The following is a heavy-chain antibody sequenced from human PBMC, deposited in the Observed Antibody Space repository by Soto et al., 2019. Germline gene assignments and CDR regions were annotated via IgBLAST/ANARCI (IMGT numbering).Heavy chain of an antibody. J-gene: IGHJ4*02. D-gene: IGHD6-19*01. Sequence: QVQLQESGPGLVKPSETLSLNCTVSGGSISSYYWSWIRQSPGKGLEWIGYIYYSGSTNYNPSLKSRVTISVATSKNQYSLRLSSVTAADTAVYYCARGSSGGPPRVDYWGQGTLVTVSS. CDR1: GGSISSYY. CDR3: ARGSSGGPPRVDY. V-gene: IGHV4-59*01. CDR2: IYYSGST.